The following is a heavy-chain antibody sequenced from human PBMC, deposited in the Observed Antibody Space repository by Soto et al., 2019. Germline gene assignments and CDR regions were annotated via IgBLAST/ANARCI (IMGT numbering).Heavy chain of an antibody. D-gene: IGHD4-17*01. J-gene: IGHJ6*02. CDR3: ASSTVTSPWAFLYYYYGMDV. CDR2: IYYSGSN. CDR1: GGSISSGSYY. Sequence: QVQLQESGPGLVKPSQTLSLTCTVSGGSISSGSYYWSWIRQHPGKGLEWIGYIYYSGSNYYNPSLKSRVTISVDTSKNQFSLQLNSVTAADTAVYYCASSTVTSPWAFLYYYYGMDVWCQGTTITVSS. V-gene: IGHV4-31*03.